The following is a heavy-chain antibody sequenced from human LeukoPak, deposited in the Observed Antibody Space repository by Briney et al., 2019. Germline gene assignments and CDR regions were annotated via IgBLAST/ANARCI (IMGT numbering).Heavy chain of an antibody. CDR2: ITGRAGST. CDR3: TNRAGDGWEPYAYDY. Sequence: GGSLRLSCITSGFTFSSYAMSWVRQAPGKGLEWVSAITGRAGSTFYADSVKGRFTISRDSSKNTLSLQMNSLRAEDTALYYCTNRAGDGWEPYAYDYWGQGTRVTVSS. D-gene: IGHD1-26*01. CDR1: GFTFSSYA. J-gene: IGHJ4*02. V-gene: IGHV3-23*01.